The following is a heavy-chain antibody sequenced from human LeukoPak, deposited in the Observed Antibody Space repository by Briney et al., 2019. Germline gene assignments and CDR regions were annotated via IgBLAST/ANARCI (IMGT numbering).Heavy chain of an antibody. V-gene: IGHV3-23*01. Sequence: SGGSLRLSCAVSGFTFSDYAMSWVRQAPGKGLEWVSTISGSGGSTYSADSVKGRFTISRDNSRNTLYLQMNSLRAEDTAIYYCAKGGPQFFDYWGQGTLVTVSP. CDR1: GFTFSDYA. CDR2: ISGSGGST. J-gene: IGHJ4*02. CDR3: AKGGPQFFDY. D-gene: IGHD5-24*01.